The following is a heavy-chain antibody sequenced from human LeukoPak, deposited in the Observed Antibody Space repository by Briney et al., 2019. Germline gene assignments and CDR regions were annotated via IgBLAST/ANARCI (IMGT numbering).Heavy chain of an antibody. D-gene: IGHD3-10*01. Sequence: PGGSLRLSCAASGFTFSSYWMIWLRQAPGKGLEWVSGINWNGGSTGYADSVKGRFTISRDNAKNSLYLQMNSLRAEDTALYYCARDLRGGDRIGENWFDPWGQGTLVTVSS. CDR1: GFTFSSYW. V-gene: IGHV3-20*04. CDR3: ARDLRGGDRIGENWFDP. CDR2: INWNGGST. J-gene: IGHJ5*02.